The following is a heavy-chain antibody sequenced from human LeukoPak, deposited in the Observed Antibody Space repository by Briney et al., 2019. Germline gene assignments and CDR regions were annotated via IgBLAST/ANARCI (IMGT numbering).Heavy chain of an antibody. Sequence: PGGSLRLSCAASGFIFSSYSMNWVRQAPGKGLEWVSSISSSSNYIYSADSVKGRFTISRDNAKNSLYLQMNSLRAEDTAVYYCARVSYCGSDCYPWYFDLWGRGTLVTVSS. V-gene: IGHV3-21*01. CDR3: ARVSYCGSDCYPWYFDL. CDR2: ISSSSNYI. D-gene: IGHD2-21*02. J-gene: IGHJ2*01. CDR1: GFIFSSYS.